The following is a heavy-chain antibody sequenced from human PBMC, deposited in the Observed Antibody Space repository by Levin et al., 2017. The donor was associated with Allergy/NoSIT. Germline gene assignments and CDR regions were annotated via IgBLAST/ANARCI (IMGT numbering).Heavy chain of an antibody. J-gene: IGHJ4*02. Sequence: GESLKISCAASGFTFSSYAMSWVRQAPGKGLEWVSAISGSGGSTYYADSVKGRFTISRDNSKNTLYLQMNSLRAEDTAVYYCAKEYSSSLLPDYWGQGTLVTVSS. CDR3: AKEYSSSLLPDY. CDR2: ISGSGGST. CDR1: GFTFSSYA. D-gene: IGHD6-6*01. V-gene: IGHV3-23*01.